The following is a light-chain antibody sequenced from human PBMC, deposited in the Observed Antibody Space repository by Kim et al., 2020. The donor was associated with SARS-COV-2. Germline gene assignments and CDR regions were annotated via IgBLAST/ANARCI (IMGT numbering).Light chain of an antibody. CDR1: ALPKQY. Sequence: PVQTARITCSGDALPKQYAYWYQQKPGQAPVLVIYKDSERPSGIPERFSGSSSGTTVTLTISGVQAEDEADYYCQSADSSGTPWVFGGGTQLTVL. V-gene: IGLV3-25*03. CDR3: QSADSSGTPWV. J-gene: IGLJ3*02. CDR2: KDS.